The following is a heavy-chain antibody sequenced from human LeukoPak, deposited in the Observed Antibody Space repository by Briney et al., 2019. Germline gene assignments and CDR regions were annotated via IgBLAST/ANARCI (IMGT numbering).Heavy chain of an antibody. D-gene: IGHD4-17*01. CDR2: ILYDGSNK. V-gene: IGHV3-30*04. J-gene: IGHJ4*02. Sequence: GGSLRLSCAASGFTFSNYAMHWVRQAPGKGLEWLAVILYDGSNKYYADSVKGRFTISRDNSKNTLYLQMNSLRAEDTAVYYCASVYGDYGFFDYWGQGTLVTVSS. CDR3: ASVYGDYGFFDY. CDR1: GFTFSNYA.